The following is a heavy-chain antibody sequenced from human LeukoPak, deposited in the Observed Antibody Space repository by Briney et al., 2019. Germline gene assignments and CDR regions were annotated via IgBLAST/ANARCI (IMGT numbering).Heavy chain of an antibody. D-gene: IGHD3-22*01. CDR3: ARGGYYDSSAEYYFDY. Sequence: SVKVPCKASGGTFGSYAISWVRQAPGQGLEWMGGIIPIFGTANYAQKFQGRVTITTDESTSTAYMELSSLRSEDTAVYYCARGGYYDSSAEYYFDYWGQGTLVTVSS. J-gene: IGHJ4*02. CDR1: GGTFGSYA. CDR2: IIPIFGTA. V-gene: IGHV1-69*05.